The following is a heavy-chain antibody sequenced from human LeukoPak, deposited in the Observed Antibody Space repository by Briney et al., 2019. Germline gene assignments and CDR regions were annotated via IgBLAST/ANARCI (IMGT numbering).Heavy chain of an antibody. D-gene: IGHD3-16*01. CDR2: IDPSDSHT. CDR1: GYTFTNFW. Sequence: GESLKISCKGSGYTFTNFWINWVRQMPGKGLEWMGRIDPSDSHTNYSPSFQGQVTISADKSVSTAYLQWSSLKASDTAMYYCARHMGGGGFDYWGQGTLVTVSS. J-gene: IGHJ4*02. V-gene: IGHV5-10-1*04. CDR3: ARHMGGGGFDY.